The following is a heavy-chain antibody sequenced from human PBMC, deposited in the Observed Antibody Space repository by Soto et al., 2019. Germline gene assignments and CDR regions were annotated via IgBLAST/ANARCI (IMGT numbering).Heavy chain of an antibody. J-gene: IGHJ3*01. CDR3: ARRWGGTFDF. Sequence: PSETLSLTCTVPGGSISSYYWSWIRQPPGKGLEWIGYIYYSGSTNYNPSLKSRVTISVDTSKNQFSLKLNSVSAADTAVYYCARRWGGTFDFWGRGTMVTVSS. V-gene: IGHV4-59*08. D-gene: IGHD3-10*01. CDR1: GGSISSYY. CDR2: IYYSGST.